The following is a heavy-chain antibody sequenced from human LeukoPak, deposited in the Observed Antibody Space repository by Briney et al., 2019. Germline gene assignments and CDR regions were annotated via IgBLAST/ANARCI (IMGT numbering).Heavy chain of an antibody. CDR3: AKDELGGGSSFDY. D-gene: IGHD2-15*01. CDR2: ISWNSGSI. CDR1: GFTFDDYA. J-gene: IGHJ4*02. Sequence: PGGSLRLSCAASGFTFDDYAMHWVRQAPGKGLEWVSGISWNSGSIGYADSVKGRFTISRDNAKNSLYLQMSSLRAEDTALYYCAKDELGGGSSFDYWGQGTLVTVSS. V-gene: IGHV3-9*01.